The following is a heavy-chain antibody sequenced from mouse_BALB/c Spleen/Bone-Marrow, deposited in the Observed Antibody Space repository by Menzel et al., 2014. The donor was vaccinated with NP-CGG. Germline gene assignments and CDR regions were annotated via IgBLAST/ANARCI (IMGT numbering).Heavy chain of an antibody. V-gene: IGHV14-3*02. Sequence: EVHLVESGAELVKPGASVKLSCTASGFNIXDTYMHWVKQRPEQGLEWIGRIDPANDNTQYDPKFQDKATITADTSSNTAYLQLSSLTSEDTAVCYCAPLTGTFDYWGQGTTLTVSS. CDR1: GFNIXDTY. CDR3: APLTGTFDY. CDR2: IDPANDNT. J-gene: IGHJ2*01. D-gene: IGHD4-1*01.